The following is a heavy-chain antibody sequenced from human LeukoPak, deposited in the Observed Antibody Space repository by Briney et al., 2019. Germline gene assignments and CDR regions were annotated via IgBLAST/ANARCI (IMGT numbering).Heavy chain of an antibody. D-gene: IGHD3-22*01. V-gene: IGHV3-20*04. CDR1: GFSFDDYG. CDR3: ARETWDGTYYYDSSGSPVYYFDY. CDR2: INWNGNAR. J-gene: IGHJ4*02. Sequence: GGSLRLSCAASGFSFDDYGMTWVRQAPGKGLEWVSGINWNGNARNYADFVKGRFTISRDNAKNSLYLQMNSLRAEDMALYYCARETWDGTYYYDSSGSPVYYFDYWGQGTLVTVSS.